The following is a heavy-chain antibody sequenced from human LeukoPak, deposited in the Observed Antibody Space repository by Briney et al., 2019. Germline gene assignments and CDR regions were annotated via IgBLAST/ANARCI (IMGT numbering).Heavy chain of an antibody. V-gene: IGHV3-48*01. Sequence: GGSLRLSCAASGFTFSSYSMNWVRQAPGKGLEWVSYISSSSSTISYADSVKGRFTISRDNAKNSLYLQMNSLRAEDTAVYYCARRAGRRYYFDYWGQGTLVTVSS. CDR3: ARRAGRRYYFDY. CDR2: ISSSSSTI. J-gene: IGHJ4*02. CDR1: GFTFSSYS.